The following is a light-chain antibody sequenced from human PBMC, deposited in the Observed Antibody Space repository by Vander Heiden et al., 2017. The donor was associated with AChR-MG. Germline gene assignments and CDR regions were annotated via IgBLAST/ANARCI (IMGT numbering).Light chain of an antibody. CDR1: SLSSYY. CDR3: NSRDSRGNHLV. J-gene: IGLJ2*01. Sequence: SSELTQDPAVSVALGQTVRITCQGDSLSSYYASWYQQKPGQAPVLVILGKNNRPSGIPDRFSGSSSGNTASLKITGAQAEDEADYYCNSRDSRGNHLVFGGGTKLTVL. V-gene: IGLV3-19*01. CDR2: GKN.